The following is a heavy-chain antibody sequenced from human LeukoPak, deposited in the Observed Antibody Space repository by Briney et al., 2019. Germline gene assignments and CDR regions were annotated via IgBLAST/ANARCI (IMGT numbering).Heavy chain of an antibody. Sequence: SQTLSLTCTVSGGSICSGGYYWSWIRQHPGKRLEWIGYIYYSGSTYYNPSLKSRVTISVDTSKNQFSLKLSSVTAADTAVYYCETLLLWFGELYFDYWGQGTLVTVSS. J-gene: IGHJ4*02. V-gene: IGHV4-31*03. CDR3: ETLLLWFGELYFDY. CDR2: IYYSGST. D-gene: IGHD3-10*01. CDR1: GGSICSGGYY.